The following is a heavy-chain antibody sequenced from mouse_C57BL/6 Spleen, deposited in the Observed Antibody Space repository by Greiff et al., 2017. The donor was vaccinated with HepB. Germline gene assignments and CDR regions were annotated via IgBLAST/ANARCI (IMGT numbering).Heavy chain of an antibody. CDR3: ARVIYDGYYLYFDV. CDR1: GYTFTDHT. V-gene: IGHV1-78*01. D-gene: IGHD2-3*01. Sequence: QVQLQQSDAELVKPGASVQISCKVSGYTFTDHTIHWMKQRPEQGLEWIGYIYPRDGSTKYNEKFKGKATLTADKSSNTAYMQLNSLTSEDSAVYFCARVIYDGYYLYFDVWGTGTTVTGSS. J-gene: IGHJ1*03. CDR2: IYPRDGST.